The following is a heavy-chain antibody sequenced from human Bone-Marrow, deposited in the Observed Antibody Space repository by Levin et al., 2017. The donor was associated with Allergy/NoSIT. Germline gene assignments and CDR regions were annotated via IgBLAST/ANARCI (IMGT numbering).Heavy chain of an antibody. CDR3: ARYSYDSSGYSPYYYDGMDV. CDR2: ISGYNGKT. CDR1: GYSFTSYG. V-gene: IGHV1-18*01. D-gene: IGHD3-22*01. J-gene: IGHJ6*02. Sequence: AAVKVSCKASGYSFTSYGISWGRQAPGQGLEWRGWISGYNGKTKYAQKVQGRVTMTIDRSTSTAHMELRSLRIDDTAVYFCARYSYDSSGYSPYYYDGMDVWRQGTTVTVSS.